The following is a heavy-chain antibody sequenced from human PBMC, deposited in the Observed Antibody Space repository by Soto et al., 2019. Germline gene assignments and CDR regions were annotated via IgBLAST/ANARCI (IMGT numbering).Heavy chain of an antibody. Sequence: SETLSLTCTVSGGSISSYYWSWIRQPPGKGLEWIGYIYYSGSTNYNPSLKSRVTISVDTSKNQFSLKLSSVTAADTAVYYCARDKRKLGILTKGPKGWFDPWGQGTLVTVSS. D-gene: IGHD3-9*01. CDR1: GGSISSYY. V-gene: IGHV4-59*01. CDR2: IYYSGST. J-gene: IGHJ5*02. CDR3: ARDKRKLGILTKGPKGWFDP.